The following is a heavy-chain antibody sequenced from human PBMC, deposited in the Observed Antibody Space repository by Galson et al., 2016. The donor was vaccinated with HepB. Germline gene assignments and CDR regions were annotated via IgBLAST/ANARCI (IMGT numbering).Heavy chain of an antibody. J-gene: IGHJ5*02. CDR1: GGSINSGGYY. D-gene: IGHD1-26*01. Sequence: TLSLTCSVSGGSINSGGYYWSWIRHHPGKGLEWIGYISYSGSTYYNPSLRSRVTISIDTSKNQFSLNLGSMTAADTAVYYCARAYSGSYCFDPWGQGSLVTVSS. CDR2: ISYSGST. CDR3: ARAYSGSYCFDP. V-gene: IGHV4-31*03.